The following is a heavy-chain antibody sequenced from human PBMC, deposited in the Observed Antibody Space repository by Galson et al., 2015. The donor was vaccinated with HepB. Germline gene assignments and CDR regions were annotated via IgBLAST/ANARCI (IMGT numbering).Heavy chain of an antibody. J-gene: IGHJ4*02. V-gene: IGHV3-23*01. Sequence: SLRLSCAASGFTFRNYAMSWVRQAPGKGLEWISAITPSGDNTYSADSMKGRFFISRDNSQNTLFLQMNRLRADDTAIYFCAKVFPEKTDGWYRQALYYFDSWGQGTRVTVSS. CDR2: ITPSGDNT. CDR3: AKVFPEKTDGWYRQALYYFDS. CDR1: GFTFRNYA. D-gene: IGHD6-19*01.